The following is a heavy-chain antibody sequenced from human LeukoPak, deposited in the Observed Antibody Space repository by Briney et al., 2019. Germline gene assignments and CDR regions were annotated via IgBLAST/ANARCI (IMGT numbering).Heavy chain of an antibody. V-gene: IGHV4-39*01. J-gene: IGHJ4*02. CDR2: IYYSGST. CDR3: ARGGSVTYRIDY. CDR1: GGSISSSSYY. Sequence: SETLSLTCTVSGGSISSSSYYWGWTRQPPGKGLEWIGSIYYSGSTYYNPSLKSRVTISVDTSKNQFSLKLSSVTAADTAVYYCARGGSVTYRIDYWGQGTLVTVSS. D-gene: IGHD1-14*01.